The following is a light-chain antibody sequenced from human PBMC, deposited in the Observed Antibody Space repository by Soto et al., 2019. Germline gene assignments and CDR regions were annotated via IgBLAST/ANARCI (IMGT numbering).Light chain of an antibody. CDR2: DDS. Sequence: SYELTQPPSVAVAPGQTAKITCGGNNIGSKSVHWYQQKPGQAPVLVVYDDSDRPSEIPERFSGYNSGNTATLTISRVEAGDEADDYGQVWDRSSDHSYVFGTGTNVTVL. J-gene: IGLJ1*01. CDR1: NIGSKS. V-gene: IGLV3-21*02. CDR3: QVWDRSSDHSYV.